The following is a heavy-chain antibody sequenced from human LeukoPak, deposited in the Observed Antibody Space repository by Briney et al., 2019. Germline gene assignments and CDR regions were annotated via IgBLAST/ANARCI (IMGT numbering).Heavy chain of an antibody. CDR2: ISSSGSTI. CDR3: ARVSGSSEYYFDY. J-gene: IGHJ4*02. Sequence: GGSLRLSCAASVFTFIDYYMSWIRQAPGKGLEWVSYISSSGSTIYYADSVKGRFTISRDNAKNSLYLQMNSLRAEDTAVYYCARVSGSSEYYFDYWGQGTLVTVSS. V-gene: IGHV3-11*04. D-gene: IGHD1-26*01. CDR1: VFTFIDYY.